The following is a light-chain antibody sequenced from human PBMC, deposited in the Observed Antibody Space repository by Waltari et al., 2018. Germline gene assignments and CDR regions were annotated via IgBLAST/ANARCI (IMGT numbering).Light chain of an antibody. CDR1: SSDVGGYNY. J-gene: IGLJ2*01. Sequence: QSALTQPASVSGSPGQSITISCTGTSSDVGGYNYVSWNQKHPGKAPKLMTYYVSKRPPAASNLFSVAKSVNTASLTISGLQAADEADYYCSSYTSSSTYVVFGGGTKLTVL. V-gene: IGLV2-14*01. CDR2: YVS. CDR3: SSYTSSSTYVV.